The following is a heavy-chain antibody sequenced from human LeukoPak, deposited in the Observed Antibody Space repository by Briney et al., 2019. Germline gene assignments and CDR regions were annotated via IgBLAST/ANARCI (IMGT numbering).Heavy chain of an antibody. CDR2: VHQTGVT. CDR3: VRSATIAVFRYGMDV. D-gene: IGHD5-24*01. V-gene: IGHV4-59*11. CDR1: GGSITSLY. Sequence: SETLSLTCSVSGGSITSLYWSWVRQPPGKGLEYVGYVHQTGVTNYNPSLRGRVTVSMDTSKNQFSLKLNSVTAADTAVYYCVRSATIAVFRYGMDVWDQGTTVTVSS. J-gene: IGHJ6*02.